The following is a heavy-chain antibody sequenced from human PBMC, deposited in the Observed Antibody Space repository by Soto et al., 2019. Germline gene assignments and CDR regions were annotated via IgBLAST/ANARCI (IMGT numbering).Heavy chain of an antibody. CDR3: ARDIRYYDSSGYYFISDY. CDR1: GGSISSYY. V-gene: IGHV4-4*07. D-gene: IGHD3-22*01. CDR2: IYTSGST. Sequence: PSETLSLTCTVSGGSISSYYWSWIRQPAGKGLEWIGRIYTSGSTNYNPSLKSRVTMSVDTSKNQFSLKLSSVTAADTAVYYCARDIRYYDSSGYYFISDYWGQGTLVTFSS. J-gene: IGHJ4*02.